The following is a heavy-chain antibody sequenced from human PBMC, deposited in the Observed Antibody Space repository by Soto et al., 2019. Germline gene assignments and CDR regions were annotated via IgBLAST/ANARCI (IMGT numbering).Heavy chain of an antibody. CDR2: IKSGGSFT. J-gene: IGHJ3*01. CDR3: TKEKSVMNSGYDAFDL. CDR1: GFSFSAFE. V-gene: IGHV3-48*03. Sequence: EAKLEESGGGLIEPGGSLRLSCAASGFSFSAFEKNWVRQAPGKGPEWVAHIKSGGSFTLYAASVKGRFTISRDDADNSLYLQMNRLRAEDTALYYCTKEKSVMNSGYDAFDLWGRGTMVTVSS. D-gene: IGHD5-12*01.